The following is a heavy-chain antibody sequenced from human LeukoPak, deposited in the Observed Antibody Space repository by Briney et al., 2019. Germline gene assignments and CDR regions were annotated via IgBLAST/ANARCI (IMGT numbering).Heavy chain of an antibody. J-gene: IGHJ6*02. V-gene: IGHV3-53*01. CDR1: GFTVSSNY. Sequence: GGSLRLSCAASGFTVSSNYMSWVRQAPGKGLEWVSVIYSGGSTYYADSVKGRFTISRDNSKNTLYLQMNSLRAEDTAVYYCARKVGSGSPSTVGTYYYGMDVWGQGTTVTVSS. CDR3: ARKVGSGSPSTVGTYYYGMDV. D-gene: IGHD1-26*01. CDR2: IYSGGST.